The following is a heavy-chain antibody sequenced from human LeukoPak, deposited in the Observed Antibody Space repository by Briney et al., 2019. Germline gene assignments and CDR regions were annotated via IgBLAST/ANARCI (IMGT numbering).Heavy chain of an antibody. D-gene: IGHD4-17*01. CDR1: GFTFSDYS. Sequence: GGSLRLSCAASGFTFSDYSMNWVRQAPGKGLEWVSAISGSGGSTYYADSVKGRFTISRDNSKNTLYLQMNSLRAEDTAVYYCAKDWYDYGDYDAFDIWGQGTMVTVSS. V-gene: IGHV3-23*01. J-gene: IGHJ3*02. CDR2: ISGSGGST. CDR3: AKDWYDYGDYDAFDI.